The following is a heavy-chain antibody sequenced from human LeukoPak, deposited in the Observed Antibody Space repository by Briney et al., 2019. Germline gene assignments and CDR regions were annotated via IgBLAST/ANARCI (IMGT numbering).Heavy chain of an antibody. V-gene: IGHV3-74*01. D-gene: IGHD3-22*01. J-gene: IGHJ4*02. CDR1: GFTFGSYW. Sequence: PGGSLRLSCEASGFTFGSYWMHWVRRAPGNGLMWVSRIKSDGSITTYADPVKGRFTISRDNAKNTLYLQMNSLRAEVTALYYCARDYHDSNGYYSNAFDNWGQGTLVTVSS. CDR2: IKSDGSIT. CDR3: ARDYHDSNGYYSNAFDN.